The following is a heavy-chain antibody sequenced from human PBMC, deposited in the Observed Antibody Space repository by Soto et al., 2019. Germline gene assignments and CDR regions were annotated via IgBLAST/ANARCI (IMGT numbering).Heavy chain of an antibody. CDR3: ARAGVTPHFFDY. CDR2: IYYSGST. J-gene: IGHJ4*02. Sequence: SETLSLTCTVSGGSISSGGYYWSWIRQHPGKGLEWIGYIYYSGSTYYNPSLKSRVTISVDTSKNQFSLKLSSVTAADTAVYYCARAGVTPHFFDYWGQGTLVTVSS. CDR1: GGSISSGGYY. D-gene: IGHD2-21*02. V-gene: IGHV4-31*03.